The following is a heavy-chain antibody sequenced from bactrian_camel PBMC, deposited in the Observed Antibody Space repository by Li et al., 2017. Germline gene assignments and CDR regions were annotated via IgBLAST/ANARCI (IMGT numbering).Heavy chain of an antibody. J-gene: IGHJ4*01. CDR2: IRYRTNT. Sequence: HVQLVESGGGLVQPGGSLRVSCVASGFTFSIRYMTWVRQAPGKGLEWVTAIRYRTNTYDSDSVKGRFTISRDNPKKTLYLQLTSLSTEDTAMYYCAKRGPQSSSAVTDRGQGTQVTVS. V-gene: IGHV3-2*01. CDR1: GFTFSIRY. D-gene: IGHD6*01.